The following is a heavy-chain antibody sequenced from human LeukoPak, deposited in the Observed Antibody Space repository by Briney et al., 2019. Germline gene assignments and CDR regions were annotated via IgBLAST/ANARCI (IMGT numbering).Heavy chain of an antibody. CDR3: ARRCRDGYNLNAFDI. D-gene: IGHD5-24*01. CDR2: IYYSRST. J-gene: IGHJ3*02. CDR1: GGSISSYY. Sequence: SETLSLTCTVSGGSISSYYWSWIRQPPGKGLEWIGYIYYSRSTNYNPSLKSRVTISVDTSKNQFSLKLSSVTAADTAVYYCARRCRDGYNLNAFDIWGQGTMVTVSS. V-gene: IGHV4-59*08.